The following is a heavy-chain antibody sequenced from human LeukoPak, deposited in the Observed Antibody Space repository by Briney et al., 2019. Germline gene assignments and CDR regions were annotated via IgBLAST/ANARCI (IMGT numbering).Heavy chain of an antibody. CDR3: ARSGYGSGSYYPPNWFDP. V-gene: IGHV3-7*01. D-gene: IGHD3-10*01. CDR2: IKQDGSER. J-gene: IGHJ5*02. CDR1: GFNFGGYW. Sequence: GGSLRLSCVASGFNFGGYWMGWVRQAPGKGLEWVANIKQDGSERSYVDSVKGRFTISRDNAKNTLYLQMNSLRAEDTAVYYCARSGYGSGSYYPPNWFDPWGQGTLVTVSS.